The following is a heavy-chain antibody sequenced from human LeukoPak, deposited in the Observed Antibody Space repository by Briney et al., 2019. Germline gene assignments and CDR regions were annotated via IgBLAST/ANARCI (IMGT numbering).Heavy chain of an antibody. J-gene: IGHJ4*02. CDR1: GFAFNYYG. CDR2: TKKDGSEK. V-gene: IGHV3-7*01. Sequence: GGSLRLSCAASGFAFNYYGMTWVRQAPGKGLEWVANTKKDGSEKYYVDSVKGRFTISRDNAKTSLYLQMNSLRAEDTAVYYCARDLSGVTGYTYGRGIDYWGQGTLVTVSS. CDR3: ARDLSGVTGYTYGRGIDY. D-gene: IGHD5-18*01.